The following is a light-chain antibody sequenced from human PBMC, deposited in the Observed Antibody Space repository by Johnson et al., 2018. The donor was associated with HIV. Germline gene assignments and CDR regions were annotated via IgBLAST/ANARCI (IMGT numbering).Light chain of an antibody. Sequence: QSVLTQPPSVSAAPGQKVTVSCSGSSSNIGTNDVSWYQQFPGAAPKLLIYENNKRPSGIPDRFSGSKSGTSATLGITGLQTGDEADDYWATWDRSLTIGGVVGTVVKVTVL. J-gene: IGLJ1*01. CDR2: ENN. CDR3: ATWDRSLTIGGV. CDR1: SSNIGTND. V-gene: IGLV1-51*02.